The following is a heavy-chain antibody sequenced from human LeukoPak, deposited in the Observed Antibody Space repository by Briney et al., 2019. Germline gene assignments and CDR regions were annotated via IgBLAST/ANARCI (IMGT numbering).Heavy chain of an antibody. CDR1: GYKFNAYW. CDR2: IYPDDSDT. D-gene: IGHD3-22*01. J-gene: IGHJ3*01. V-gene: IGHV5-51*01. CDR3: ARPNITTYYDSRGYDAFDV. Sequence: GESLKISCKGSGYKFNAYWIAWVRQMPGKGLEWMGIIYPDDSDTRYSPSFQGQVTISADKSVSIAYLQWSSLKASDTAMYYCARPNITTYYDSRGYDAFDVWGQGTMVIVSS.